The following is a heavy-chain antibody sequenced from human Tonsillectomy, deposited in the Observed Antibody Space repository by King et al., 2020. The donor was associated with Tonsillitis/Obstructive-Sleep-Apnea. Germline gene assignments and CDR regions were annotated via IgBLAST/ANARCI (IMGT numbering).Heavy chain of an antibody. J-gene: IGHJ4*02. V-gene: IGHV3-30*18. CDR3: AKGHYYVTSGAYSYVDY. Sequence: VQLVESGGGVVQPGRSLRLSCEASGFTFSSYGMHWVRQAPGKGLEWVAVIAFDGSDKFYGDSVKGRFTISRDNSKKTLYLQMNNLRAEDTAMYHCAKGHYYVTSGAYSYVDYWGQGVLVTVSS. CDR1: GFTFSSYG. D-gene: IGHD3-22*01. CDR2: IAFDGSDK.